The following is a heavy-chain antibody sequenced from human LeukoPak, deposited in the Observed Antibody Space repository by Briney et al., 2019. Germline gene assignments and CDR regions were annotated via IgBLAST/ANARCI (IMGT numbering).Heavy chain of an antibody. V-gene: IGHV1-69*08. D-gene: IGHD5-18*01. CDR2: IIPIFGTP. J-gene: IGHJ3*02. CDR3: AIMSGTSMGFDI. CDR1: GDTFTTYT. Sequence: SVKVSCKASGDTFTTYTFNWVRQAPGQGPEWMGRIIPIFGTPNYALQYQGRVTIAADRSTSTVYLQLNSLEFDDTAVYYCAIMSGTSMGFDIWGQGTMVTVSS.